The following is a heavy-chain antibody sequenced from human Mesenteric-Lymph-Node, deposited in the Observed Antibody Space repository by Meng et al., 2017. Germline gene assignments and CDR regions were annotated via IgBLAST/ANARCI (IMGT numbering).Heavy chain of an antibody. CDR2: IDDSGST. J-gene: IGHJ4*02. D-gene: IGHD1-26*01. Sequence: QVPLAVSGPALVEPSGTRPLTCGVSGVSISSDIRWTWVRQPPGKGLEWIGDIDDSGSTNYNPSLNSRISISLDKSKNHFSLKVNSVTAADTAVYYCARGKQDAWELLAYWGQGALVTVSS. V-gene: IGHV4-4*02. CDR3: ARGKQDAWELLAY. CDR1: GVSISSDIR.